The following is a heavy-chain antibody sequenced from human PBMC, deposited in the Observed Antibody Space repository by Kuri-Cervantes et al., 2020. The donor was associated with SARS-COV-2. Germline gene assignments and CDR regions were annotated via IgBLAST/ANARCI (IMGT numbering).Heavy chain of an antibody. J-gene: IGHJ5*02. CDR1: SGSVSGYS. CDR2: INHRGST. D-gene: IGHD1-7*01. V-gene: IGHV4-34*01. Sequence: SETLSLTCAVSSGSVSGYSWTWVRQPPGKGLEWIGEINHRGSTNYNASLRDRVTISVDTSKNQFSLKVNSVTAADTAVYYCARGANWNYVHNWFDPWGQGTLVTGSS. CDR3: ARGANWNYVHNWFDP.